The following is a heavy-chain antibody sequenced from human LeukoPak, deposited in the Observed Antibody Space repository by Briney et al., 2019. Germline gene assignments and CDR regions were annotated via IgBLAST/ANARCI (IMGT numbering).Heavy chain of an antibody. Sequence: GGSLKLSCAASGFAFSNAWMNWVRQAPGKGLEWVGRIKSKTDGETTNYAAPVKGRFTISRDDSRNTLYLQLSSLRTEDTAVYYCSTKLAPLYRGSGSDYWGQGTLVTVSS. V-gene: IGHV3-15*01. CDR3: STKLAPLYRGSGSDY. D-gene: IGHD3-10*01. CDR2: IKSKTDGETT. J-gene: IGHJ4*02. CDR1: GFAFSNAW.